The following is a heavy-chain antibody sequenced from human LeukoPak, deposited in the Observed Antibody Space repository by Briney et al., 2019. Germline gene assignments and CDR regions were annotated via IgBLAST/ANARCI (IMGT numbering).Heavy chain of an antibody. CDR3: ARRGSGSYYNSRLYYYYYMDV. CDR1: GGSFSGYY. V-gene: IGHV4-34*01. CDR2: INHSGST. Sequence: SETLSLTCAVYGGSFSGYYWSWIRQPPGKGLEWIGEINHSGSTNYNPSLKSRVTISVDTSKNQFSLKLSSVTAADTAVYYCARRGSGSYYNSRLYYYYYMDVWGKGTTVTISS. D-gene: IGHD3-10*01. J-gene: IGHJ6*03.